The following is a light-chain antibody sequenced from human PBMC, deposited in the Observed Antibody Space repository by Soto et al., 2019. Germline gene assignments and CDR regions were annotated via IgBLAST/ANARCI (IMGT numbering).Light chain of an antibody. CDR2: DAS. CDR1: QNVYNN. V-gene: IGKV3-15*01. CDR3: QQCRNWPLT. Sequence: EIVKTQSPATLSVSPEDGATLSCKASQNVYNNLARYQQRPGQPPRLLIYDASTRATGISARFSGSGYGKEFTLTISSLQSEDFAVYFCQQCRNWPLTFGGGTKVAIK. J-gene: IGKJ4*01.